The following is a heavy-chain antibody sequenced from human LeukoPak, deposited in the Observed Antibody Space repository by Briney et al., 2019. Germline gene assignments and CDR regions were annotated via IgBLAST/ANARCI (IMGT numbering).Heavy chain of an antibody. J-gene: IGHJ4*02. D-gene: IGHD6-19*01. V-gene: IGHV3-53*01. CDR3: AKVEQYYFDY. Sequence: LEWVSVIYSGGSPYYADSVKGRFTISRDNSKNTLYLQMNSLRAEDTAVYYCAKVEQYYFDYWGQGTLVTVSS. CDR2: IYSGGSP.